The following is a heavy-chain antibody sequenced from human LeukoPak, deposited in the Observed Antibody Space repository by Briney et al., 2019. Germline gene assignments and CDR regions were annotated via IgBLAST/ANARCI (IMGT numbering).Heavy chain of an antibody. Sequence: RASVRVSCKAAGYTFTVYYMHWVGQAPGQGVEWMGRINPNSGGTNYAQKFQGRVTMTRDTSISTAYMELSRLRSDDTAVYYCARDRFRNLLMVYANSYGMDVWGQGTTVTVSS. J-gene: IGHJ6*02. CDR2: INPNSGGT. CDR1: GYTFTVYY. CDR3: ARDRFRNLLMVYANSYGMDV. V-gene: IGHV1-2*06. D-gene: IGHD2-8*01.